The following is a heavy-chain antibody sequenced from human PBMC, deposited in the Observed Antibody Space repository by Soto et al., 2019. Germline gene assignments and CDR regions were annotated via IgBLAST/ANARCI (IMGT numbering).Heavy chain of an antibody. CDR1: GGTFSSYT. Sequence: QVQLVQSGAEVKKPGSSVKVSCKASGGTFSSYTISWVRQAPGQGLEWMGRIIPILGIANYAQKFQGRVTXXAXKXXSTAYMELSSLRSEDTAVYYCARDLDCGGDCYVDYWGQGTLVTVSS. D-gene: IGHD2-21*02. CDR2: IIPILGIA. J-gene: IGHJ4*02. CDR3: ARDLDCGGDCYVDY. V-gene: IGHV1-69*08.